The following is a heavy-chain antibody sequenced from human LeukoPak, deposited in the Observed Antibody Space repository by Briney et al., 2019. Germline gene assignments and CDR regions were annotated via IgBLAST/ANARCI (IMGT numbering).Heavy chain of an antibody. D-gene: IGHD1-26*01. CDR1: GFTFSDYY. J-gene: IGHJ4*02. CDR3: ATQTGYSGSCFSPLDY. CDR2: IDNSGNTI. Sequence: GGSLRLSCAASGFTFSDYYMSWIRQAPGKGLEWLSYIDNSGNTIYYADSVKGRFSISRDNAKTSLYLQMNSLRAEDTAMYYCATQTGYSGSCFSPLDYWGQGTLVTVSS. V-gene: IGHV3-11*01.